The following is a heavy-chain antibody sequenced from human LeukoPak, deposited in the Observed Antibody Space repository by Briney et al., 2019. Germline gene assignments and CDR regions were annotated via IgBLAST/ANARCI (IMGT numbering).Heavy chain of an antibody. CDR2: ISSNGGST. J-gene: IGHJ4*02. CDR3: VKDSSGPFSNFDY. D-gene: IGHD6-19*01. Sequence: GGSLRLSCSASGFTFSSYAMHWVREAPGKGLEYVSAISSNGGSTYYADSVKGRFTISRDNSKNTLYLQMSSLRAEDTAVYYCVKDSSGPFSNFDYWGQGTLVTVSS. V-gene: IGHV3-64D*06. CDR1: GFTFSSYA.